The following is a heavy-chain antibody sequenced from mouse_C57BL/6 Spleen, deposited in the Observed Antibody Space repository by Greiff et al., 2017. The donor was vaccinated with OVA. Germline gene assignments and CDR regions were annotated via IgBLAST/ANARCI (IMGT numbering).Heavy chain of an antibody. CDR1: GFTFSDYY. D-gene: IGHD1-1*01. J-gene: IGHJ4*01. CDR2: ISNGGGST. Sequence: EVKLMESGGGLVQPGGSLKLSCAASGFTFSDYYMYWVRQTPEKRLEWVAYISNGGGSTYYPDTVKGRFTISRDNAKNTLYLQMSRLKSEDTAMYYCARRGVITTVVAEGAMDYWGQGTSVTVSS. CDR3: ARRGVITTVVAEGAMDY. V-gene: IGHV5-12*01.